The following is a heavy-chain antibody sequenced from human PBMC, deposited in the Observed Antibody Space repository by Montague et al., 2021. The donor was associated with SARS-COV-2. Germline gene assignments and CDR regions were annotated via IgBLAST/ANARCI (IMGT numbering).Heavy chain of an antibody. CDR3: ASGKYYDCWSGYYSYDYVSGMDD. CDR1: GGSISSYY. J-gene: IGHJ6*02. CDR2: IHTSGGT. D-gene: IGHD3-3*01. V-gene: IGHV4-4*07. Sequence: SETLSLTCTVSGGSISSYYWSWIRQSAGKGLEWIGRIHTSGGTDYNPSLNSRVTMSVDTSKNQFSLKLSSVTAADTAVYYCASGKYYDCWSGYYSYDYVSGMDDWGQGTTVTVSS.